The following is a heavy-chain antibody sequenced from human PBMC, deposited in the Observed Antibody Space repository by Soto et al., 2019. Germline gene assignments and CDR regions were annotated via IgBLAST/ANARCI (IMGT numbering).Heavy chain of an antibody. CDR3: AKDSPPVHWYYYDSSGYYFDY. CDR2: ISYDGSNK. D-gene: IGHD3-22*01. Sequence: GGSLRLSCAASGFTFSSYGMHWVRQAPGKGLEWVAVISYDGSNKYYADSVKGRFTISRDNSKNTLYLQMNSLRAEDTAVYYCAKDSPPVHWYYYDSSGYYFDYWGQGALVTVSS. V-gene: IGHV3-30*18. J-gene: IGHJ4*02. CDR1: GFTFSSYG.